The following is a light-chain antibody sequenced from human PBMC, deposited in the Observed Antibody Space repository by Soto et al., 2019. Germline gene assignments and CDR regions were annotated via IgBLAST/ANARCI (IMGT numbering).Light chain of an antibody. V-gene: IGKV4-1*01. Sequence: DIVMTQSPDSLAVSLGERATINCKSSQSVLYNSNNKNYLAWYQQKPGQPPKLLIYWASTRESGVPDRFSGSGSGTDFTLTISSLQAEDVAVYSCQQYYSSPSTFGQGTRLEIK. CDR2: WAS. J-gene: IGKJ5*01. CDR1: QSVLYNSNNKNY. CDR3: QQYYSSPST.